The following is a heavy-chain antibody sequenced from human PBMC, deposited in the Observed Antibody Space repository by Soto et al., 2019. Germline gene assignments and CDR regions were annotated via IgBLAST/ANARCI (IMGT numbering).Heavy chain of an antibody. CDR3: ARGNRAVAGTAYAY. D-gene: IGHD6-19*01. V-gene: IGHV3-9*01. Sequence: LRLSCAASGFTFDDYAMHWVRQAPGKGLEWVSGISWNSGSIGYADSVKGRFTISRDKAKNSLYLQMNGLRAEDPAFFYCARGNRAVAGTAYAYWAQAPLVTVCS. CDR1: GFTFDDYA. CDR2: ISWNSGSI. J-gene: IGHJ4*02.